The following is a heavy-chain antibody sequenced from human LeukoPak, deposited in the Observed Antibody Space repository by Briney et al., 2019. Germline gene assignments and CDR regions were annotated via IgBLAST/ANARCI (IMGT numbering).Heavy chain of an antibody. V-gene: IGHV5-10-1*01. CDR3: ARLAVKGGSGSYYKRSSYGMDV. CDR1: GYSLTSYW. Sequence: GESLKISCKGSGYSLTSYWISWVRQMPGKGLEWMGRIDPSDSYTNYSPSFQGHVTISADKSISTAYLQWSSLKASDTAMYYCARLAVKGGSGSYYKRSSYGMDVWGKGTTVTVSS. D-gene: IGHD3-10*01. CDR2: IDPSDSYT. J-gene: IGHJ6*04.